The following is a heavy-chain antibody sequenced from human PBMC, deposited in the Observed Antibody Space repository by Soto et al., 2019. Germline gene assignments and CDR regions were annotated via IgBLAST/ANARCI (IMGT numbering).Heavy chain of an antibody. J-gene: IGHJ2*01. D-gene: IGHD6-25*01. CDR2: IIPLFGRA. CDR1: GGTFSSYA. CDR3: AQTLGLAAAGPGRFDL. V-gene: IGHV1-69*12. Sequence: QVQLVQSGAEVKKPGSSVKVSCKASGGTFSSYAISWVRQAPGQGLGWMGGIIPLFGRANYAQKFQGRVTITAAASTRTAYMELSSLGSEDTAVSYCAQTLGLAAAGPGRFDLWGRGTLVTVSS.